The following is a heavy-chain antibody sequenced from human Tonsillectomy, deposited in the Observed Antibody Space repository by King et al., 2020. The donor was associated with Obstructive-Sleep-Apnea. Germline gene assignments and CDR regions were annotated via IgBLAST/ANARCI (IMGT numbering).Heavy chain of an antibody. CDR3: RVVVVNDY. Sequence: VQLVESGGGVVQPGGSLRLSCAASGFTFSSYGIHWVRQAPGKGLEGVAFIRYDASSKHYADSVKGRFTISRDNSKNTLYLQMSSLRAEDTAVYYCRVVVVNDYWGQGTLVTVSS. D-gene: IGHD3-22*01. CDR1: GFTFSSYG. V-gene: IGHV3-30*02. J-gene: IGHJ4*02. CDR2: IRYDASSK.